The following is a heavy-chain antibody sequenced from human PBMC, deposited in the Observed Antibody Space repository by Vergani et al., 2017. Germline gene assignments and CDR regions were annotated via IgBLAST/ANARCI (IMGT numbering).Heavy chain of an antibody. V-gene: IGHV3-9*01. J-gene: IGHJ4*02. D-gene: IGHD1-26*01. CDR2: ISWNSGSI. Sequence: EVQLLESGGGLVQPGGSLRLSCAASGFTFDDYAMHWVRQAPGKGLEWVSGISWNSGSIGYADSVKGRFTISRDNAKNSLYLQMNSLRAEDTAVYYCAREGGWGQGTLVTVSS. CDR3: AREGG. CDR1: GFTFDDYA.